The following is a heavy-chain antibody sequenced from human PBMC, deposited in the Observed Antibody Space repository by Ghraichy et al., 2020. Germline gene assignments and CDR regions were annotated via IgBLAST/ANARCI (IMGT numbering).Heavy chain of an antibody. D-gene: IGHD6-13*01. CDR1: GGSISSGAYY. V-gene: IGHV4-31*01. CDR2: SFYSGIT. CDR3: ARAECVCWYVLCDY. J-gene: IGHJ4*02. Sequence: SETLSLTCTVSGGSISSGAYYWNWIRQHPGKGLEWMGYSFYSGITYYNPSLNILFNITQNMSRNQFSLRLSSVTAADTAVYYCARAECVCWYVLCDYWGQGTRVTVSS.